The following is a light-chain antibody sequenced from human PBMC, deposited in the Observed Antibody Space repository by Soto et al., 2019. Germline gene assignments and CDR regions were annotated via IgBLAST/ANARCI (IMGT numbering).Light chain of an antibody. CDR1: QSVSSY. V-gene: IGKV3-11*01. CDR3: HQRSNWLLT. Sequence: EIVLTQSPATLSLSPGERATLSCRASQSVSSYLAWYQQKPGQAPRLLIYDASNRATGIPARFSGSGSGTDFTLTISSLEPEDFAVYYCHQRSNWLLTLGGGTKVEIK. CDR2: DAS. J-gene: IGKJ4*01.